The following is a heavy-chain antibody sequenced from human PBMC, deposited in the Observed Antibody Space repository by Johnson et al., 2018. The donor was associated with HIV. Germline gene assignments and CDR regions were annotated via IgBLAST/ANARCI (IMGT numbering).Heavy chain of an antibody. CDR3: ARDRFGSGRPNAFDI. CDR2: ISGSGGRT. V-gene: IGHV3-23*04. Sequence: MLLVESGGGVVQPGRSLRLSCAASGFTFSSYVMHWVRQAPGKGLEWVSAISGSGGRTYYADSVKGRFTISRDNSKNSLYLQMNSLRAEDTAVYFCARDRFGSGRPNAFDIWGQGTMVTVSS. D-gene: IGHD3-10*01. J-gene: IGHJ3*02. CDR1: GFTFSSYV.